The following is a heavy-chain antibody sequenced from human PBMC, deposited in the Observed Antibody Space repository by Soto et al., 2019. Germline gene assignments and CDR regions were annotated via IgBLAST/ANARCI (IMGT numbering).Heavy chain of an antibody. CDR2: INHSGST. V-gene: IGHV4-34*01. J-gene: IGHJ4*02. CDR3: ARGGTRARAYDFWSGSIDY. CDR1: GGSFSGYY. Sequence: PSETLSLTCAVYGGSFSGYYWSWIRQPPGKGLEWIGEINHSGSTNYNPSLKSRVTISVDTSKTQFSLKLSSVTAADTAVYYCARGGTRARAYDFWSGSIDYWGQGTLVTVSS. D-gene: IGHD3-3*01.